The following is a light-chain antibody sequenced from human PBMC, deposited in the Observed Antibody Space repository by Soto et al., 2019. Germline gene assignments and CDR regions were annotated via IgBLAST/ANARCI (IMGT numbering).Light chain of an antibody. CDR3: SSYTSSSTPLV. CDR1: SSDVGGYNY. CDR2: DVT. V-gene: IGLV2-14*01. J-gene: IGLJ3*02. Sequence: ALTQPASVSGSPGQSITISCTGTSSDVGGYNYVSWYQQHPGKAPKLMIYDVTNRPSGVSNRFSGSKSGNTASLTISGLQAEDEADYYCSSYTSSSTPLVFGGGTKLTVL.